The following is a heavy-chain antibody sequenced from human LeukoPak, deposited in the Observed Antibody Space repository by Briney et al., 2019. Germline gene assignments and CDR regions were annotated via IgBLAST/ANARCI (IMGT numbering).Heavy chain of an antibody. J-gene: IGHJ4*02. CDR2: INHSGST. CDR1: GGSFSGYY. V-gene: IGHV4-34*01. D-gene: IGHD2-2*01. CDR3: ARALGYCSSTSCQGYFDY. Sequence: SETLSLTCAVYGGSFSGYYWSWIRQPPGKGLEWIGEINHSGSTNYNPSLKSRVTISVDTSKSQFSLKLSSVTAADTAVYYCARALGYCSSTSCQGYFDYWGQGTLVTVSS.